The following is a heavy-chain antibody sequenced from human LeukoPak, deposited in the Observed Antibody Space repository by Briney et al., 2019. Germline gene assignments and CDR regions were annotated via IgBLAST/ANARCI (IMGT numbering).Heavy chain of an antibody. CDR2: LSSNGGTT. CDR1: GFNFIDHA. D-gene: IGHD6-6*01. V-gene: IGHV3-64*01. Sequence: GGSLRLSCVGSGFNFIDHAMHWVRQAPGKGLEYVSGLSSNGGTTYYVNSVKDRFTISRDNSKNTLYLQMGSLRVEDMAVYCCARWTAARTLDYWGQGTLVTVSS. CDR3: ARWTAARTLDY. J-gene: IGHJ4*02.